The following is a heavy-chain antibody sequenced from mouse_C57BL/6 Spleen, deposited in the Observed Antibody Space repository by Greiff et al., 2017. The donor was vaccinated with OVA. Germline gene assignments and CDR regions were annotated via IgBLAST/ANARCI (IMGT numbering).Heavy chain of an antibody. J-gene: IGHJ1*03. CDR3: ARSDYYGSSYWYFDV. CDR1: GFSLSTSGMG. CDR2: IYWDDDK. V-gene: IGHV8-12*01. D-gene: IGHD1-1*01. Sequence: QVTLKVSGPGILQSSQTLSLTCSFSGFSLSTSGMGVSWIRQPSGKGLEWLAHIYWDDDKRYNPSLKSRPTISKDTSRNQVFLKITSVDTADTATYYCARSDYYGSSYWYFDVWGTGTTVTVSS.